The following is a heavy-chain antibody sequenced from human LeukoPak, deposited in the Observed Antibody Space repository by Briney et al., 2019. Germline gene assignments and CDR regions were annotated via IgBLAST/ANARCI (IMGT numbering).Heavy chain of an antibody. CDR1: GGSISSHY. CDR3: AREIVVPAATTIYYYYYYMDV. J-gene: IGHJ6*03. V-gene: IGHV4-59*11. Sequence: SETLSLTCTVSGGSISSHYWSWIRRPPGKGLEWIGYIYYSGSTNYNPSLKSRVTISVDTSKNQFSLKLSSVTAADTAVYYCAREIVVPAATTIYYYYYYMDVWGKGTTVTVSS. CDR2: IYYSGST. D-gene: IGHD2-2*01.